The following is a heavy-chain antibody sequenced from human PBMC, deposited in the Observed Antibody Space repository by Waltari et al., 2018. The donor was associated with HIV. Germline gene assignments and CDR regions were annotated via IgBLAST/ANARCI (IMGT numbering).Heavy chain of an antibody. Sequence: YWMHWVRQAPGKGLVWVSRINSDGSTTSYADSVKGRFTISRDNAKNTLYLQMNSLRAEDTAVYYCAKGGANPIDFWGQGTLVTVSS. D-gene: IGHD1-26*01. CDR3: AKGGANPIDF. CDR1: YW. V-gene: IGHV3-74*01. J-gene: IGHJ4*02. CDR2: INSDGSTT.